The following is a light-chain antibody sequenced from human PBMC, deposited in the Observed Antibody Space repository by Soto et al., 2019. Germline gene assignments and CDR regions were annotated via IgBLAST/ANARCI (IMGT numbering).Light chain of an antibody. CDR3: QQYDYLAYT. J-gene: IGKJ2*01. CDR1: QDISNY. V-gene: IGKV1-33*01. CDR2: DAS. Sequence: DIQMTQSPSSLSASVGDRVTITCQASQDISNYLNWYQQKPGKAPKLLIYDASNLETGVPSRFSGSGSGTDFTFAISSLQPEDIATYYWQQYDYLAYTFGQGTKLEIK.